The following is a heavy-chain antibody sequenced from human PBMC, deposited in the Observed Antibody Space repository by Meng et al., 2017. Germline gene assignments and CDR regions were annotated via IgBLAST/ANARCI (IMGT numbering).Heavy chain of an antibody. CDR2: INPNSGGT. CDR1: GYPIPGYY. D-gene: IGHD7-27*01. CDR3: ARGDWGSLSFDY. V-gene: IGHV1-2*06. J-gene: IGHJ4*02. Sequence: VRPASQVRKAGAQVKASCTASGYPIPGYYLHWVRQAPGQGLEWMGRINPNSGGTNYAQKFQGRVTMTRDTSISTAYMELSRLRSDDTAVYYCARGDWGSLSFDYWGQGTLVTVSS.